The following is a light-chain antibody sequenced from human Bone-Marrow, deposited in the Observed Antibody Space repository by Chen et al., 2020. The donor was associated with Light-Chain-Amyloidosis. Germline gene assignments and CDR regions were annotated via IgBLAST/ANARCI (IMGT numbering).Light chain of an antibody. Sequence: EIVLTQSPGTLSLSPGERATLSCGASQSVSSRFFAWYQQKPGQAPRLLIYGVSSRATGIPDRGSGSGSGTDFTLTISRLEPEDVATYYCQQFNSYLALTFGGGTKVEIK. V-gene: IGKV3-20*01. J-gene: IGKJ4*01. CDR3: QQFNSYLALT. CDR2: GVS. CDR1: QSVSSRF.